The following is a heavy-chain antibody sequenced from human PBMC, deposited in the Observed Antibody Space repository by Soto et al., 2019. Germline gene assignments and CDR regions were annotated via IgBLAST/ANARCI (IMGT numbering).Heavy chain of an antibody. Sequence: SETLSLTCSVSGGSISSYYWSWVRQPPGKGLEWIGYIYHSGSSNYKPSLKSRVTMSVDTSKNQFSLKLSSVTAADTAVYYCASYDSSGYIEYWGQGTLVTVSS. CDR2: IYHSGSS. V-gene: IGHV4-59*01. J-gene: IGHJ4*02. CDR3: ASYDSSGYIEY. D-gene: IGHD3-22*01. CDR1: GGSISSYY.